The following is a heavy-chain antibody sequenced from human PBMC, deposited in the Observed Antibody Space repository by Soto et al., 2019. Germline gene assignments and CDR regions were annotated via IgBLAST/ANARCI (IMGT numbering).Heavy chain of an antibody. V-gene: IGHV1-69*01. CDR1: EGTFSSNG. Sequence: QVQLVQSGAEVKKPGSSVKVSCKASEGTFSSNGFIWVRQAPGQGLEWMGGVIPVHGTASYAQRFEGRVTMTADESTSTAYMELSRLRSEDTAVYYCARARYCSNGICLMPRDYYGMDVWGQGTTVTVSS. J-gene: IGHJ6*02. CDR3: ARARYCSNGICLMPRDYYGMDV. CDR2: VIPVHGTA. D-gene: IGHD2-8*01.